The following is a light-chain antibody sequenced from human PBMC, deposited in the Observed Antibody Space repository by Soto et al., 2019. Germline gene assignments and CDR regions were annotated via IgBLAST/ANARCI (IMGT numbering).Light chain of an antibody. CDR2: AAS. J-gene: IGKJ2*01. Sequence: DVQMTQSPSSLSASVGDRVTITCRASRDISSSLAWYQQKPWKVPKLLIYAASTLHAGVQSRFSGSGSGTFFTITSNSRQPEDVATYYCQKYNSAPNTCGRGTRLEIK. V-gene: IGKV1-27*01. CDR3: QKYNSAPNT. CDR1: RDISSS.